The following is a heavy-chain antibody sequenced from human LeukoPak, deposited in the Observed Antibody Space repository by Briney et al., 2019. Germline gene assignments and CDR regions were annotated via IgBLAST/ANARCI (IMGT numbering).Heavy chain of an antibody. D-gene: IGHD3-9*01. CDR1: GFTFSSYW. J-gene: IGHJ4*02. CDR3: GRGGLTGQMAAFDY. CDR2: INSDGGST. V-gene: IGHV3-74*01. Sequence: GGSLRLSCAASGFTFSSYWMHWVRQAPGKGLEWVSRINSDGGSTTYADSVKGRFTISRDNAKDTMYLQMSSLRADDSAVYYCGRGGLTGQMAAFDYWGQGALVTVST.